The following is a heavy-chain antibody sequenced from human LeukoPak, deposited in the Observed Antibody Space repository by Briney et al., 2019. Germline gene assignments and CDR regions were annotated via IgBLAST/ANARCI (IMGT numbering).Heavy chain of an antibody. CDR1: GGSFSGYY. Sequence: SETLSLTCAVYGGSFSGYYWSWIRQPPGKGLEWIGYIYYSGSTNYNPSLKSRVTISVDTSKNQFSLKLSSVTAADTAVYYCARAREGVAAAGSFDYWGQGTLVTVSS. CDR2: IYYSGST. D-gene: IGHD6-13*01. J-gene: IGHJ4*02. V-gene: IGHV4-59*01. CDR3: ARAREGVAAAGSFDY.